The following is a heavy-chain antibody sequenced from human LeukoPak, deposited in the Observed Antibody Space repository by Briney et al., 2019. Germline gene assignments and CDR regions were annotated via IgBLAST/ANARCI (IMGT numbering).Heavy chain of an antibody. CDR1: GFTFGSYG. J-gene: IGHJ4*02. V-gene: IGHV3-7*01. D-gene: IGHD6-13*01. Sequence: GGSLRLSCAASGFTFGSYGMTWFRQAPGKGLEWVANIKQDGSEKYYVDSVKGRFTISRDNAKNSLYLQMNSLRAEDTAVYYCARGGARYSRDDYWGQGTLVTVSS. CDR3: ARGGARYSRDDY. CDR2: IKQDGSEK.